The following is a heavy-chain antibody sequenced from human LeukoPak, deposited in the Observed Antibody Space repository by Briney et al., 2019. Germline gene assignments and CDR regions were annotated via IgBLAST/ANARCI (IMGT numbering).Heavy chain of an antibody. Sequence: GGSLRLSCAASGFTFSSYGMSWVRQAPGKGLEWVSSISSSSSYIYYADSVKGRFTISRDNSKNTLYLQMNSLRAEDTAVYYCAKDPTYYYGSGSPGGYYYYMDVWGKGTTVTVSS. J-gene: IGHJ6*03. D-gene: IGHD3-10*01. V-gene: IGHV3-21*01. CDR1: GFTFSSYG. CDR3: AKDPTYYYGSGSPGGYYYYMDV. CDR2: ISSSSSYI.